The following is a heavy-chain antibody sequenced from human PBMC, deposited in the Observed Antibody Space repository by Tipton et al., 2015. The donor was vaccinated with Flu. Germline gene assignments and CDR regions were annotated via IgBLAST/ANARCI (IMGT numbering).Heavy chain of an antibody. CDR2: IYHSGTT. J-gene: IGHJ5*02. V-gene: IGHV4-30-2*01. Sequence: TLSLTCSVSGGSISSGGYSWTWNRQPPGKGLEWVGYIYHSGTTYYNPSLKSRVIISGDRSNNQFSLKLSSVTAADTAVYYCAREGGYNSGFSRIDTWGQGTLIIVSS. D-gene: IGHD6-19*01. CDR1: GGSISSGGYS. CDR3: AREGGYNSGFSRIDT.